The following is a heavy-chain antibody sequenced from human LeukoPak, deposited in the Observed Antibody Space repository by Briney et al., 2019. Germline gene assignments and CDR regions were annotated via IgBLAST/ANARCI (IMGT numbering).Heavy chain of an antibody. Sequence: SETLSLTCTVSGGSISSYYWSWIRQPPGKGLEWIGYIYYSGSTNYNPSLKSRVTISVDTSKNQFSLKLSSVTAADTAVYYCARGGASSWAFDYWGQGTLVTVSS. V-gene: IGHV4-59*01. D-gene: IGHD6-13*01. J-gene: IGHJ4*02. CDR1: GGSISSYY. CDR2: IYYSGST. CDR3: ARGGASSWAFDY.